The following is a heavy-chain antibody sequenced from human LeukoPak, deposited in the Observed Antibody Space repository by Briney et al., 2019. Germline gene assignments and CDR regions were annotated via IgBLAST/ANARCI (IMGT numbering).Heavy chain of an antibody. V-gene: IGHV3-30*02. CDR1: GFTFSRYG. CDR3: AKDLTVVASFDY. J-gene: IGHJ4*02. CDR2: IRNDGSNK. Sequence: GGSLRLSCAASGFTFSRYGMHWVRQAPGKGLEWVAFIRNDGSNKYYADSVKGRVTISRDNSKNTLYLQMSSLRAEDTAVYYCAKDLTVVASFDYWGQGTLVTVSS. D-gene: IGHD3-22*01.